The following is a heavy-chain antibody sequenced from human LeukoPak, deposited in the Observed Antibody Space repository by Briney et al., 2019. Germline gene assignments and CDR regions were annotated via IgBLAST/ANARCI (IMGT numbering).Heavy chain of an antibody. CDR2: IRYDGSNK. Sequence: GGSLRLSCAASGFTFSSYWMSWVRQAPGKGLEWVAFIRYDGSNKYYADSVKGRFTISRDNSKNTLYLQMNSLRAEDTAVYYCAKEGRGTVAGTFDYWGQGTLVTVSS. CDR3: AKEGRGTVAGTFDY. D-gene: IGHD6-19*01. V-gene: IGHV3-30*02. CDR1: GFTFSSYW. J-gene: IGHJ4*02.